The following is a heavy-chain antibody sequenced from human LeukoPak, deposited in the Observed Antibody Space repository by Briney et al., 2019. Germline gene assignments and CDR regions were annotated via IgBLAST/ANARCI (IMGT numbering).Heavy chain of an antibody. V-gene: IGHV4-59*08. CDR1: GGSISRYY. CDR3: ARQEGYSSGWYPFDY. Sequence: SETLSLTCTVSGGSISRYYWSWIRQPPGKGLEWIGYVYYSGSTNYNPSLKSRVTISVDTSKNQFSLKLSSVTAADTAVYYCARQEGYSSGWYPFDYWGQGTLVTVSS. CDR2: VYYSGST. J-gene: IGHJ4*02. D-gene: IGHD6-19*01.